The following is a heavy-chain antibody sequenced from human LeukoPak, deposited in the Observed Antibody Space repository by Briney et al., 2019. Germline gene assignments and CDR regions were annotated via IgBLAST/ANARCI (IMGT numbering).Heavy chain of an antibody. CDR2: IYYSGST. Sequence: SETLSLTCTVSGGSISSYYWSWIRQPPGKGLEWIGYIYYSGSTNYNPSLKSRVTISVDTSKNQFSLKLSSVTAADTAVYYCASGYSYGYVGSYYYYMDVWGKGTTVTVSS. CDR1: GGSISSYY. V-gene: IGHV4-59*01. J-gene: IGHJ6*03. D-gene: IGHD5-18*01. CDR3: ASGYSYGYVGSYYYYMDV.